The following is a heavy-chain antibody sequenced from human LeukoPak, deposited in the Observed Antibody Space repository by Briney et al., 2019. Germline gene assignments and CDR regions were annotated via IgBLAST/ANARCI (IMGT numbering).Heavy chain of an antibody. CDR3: AKDINVVGATFYYGMDV. J-gene: IGHJ6*02. D-gene: IGHD1-26*01. CDR1: GFTFDDYA. CDR2: ISWNSGSI. V-gene: IGHV3-9*01. Sequence: GRSLRLPCAASGFTFDDYAMHWVRQAPGKGLEWVSGISWNSGSIGYADSVKGRFTISRDNAKNSLYLQMNSLRAEDTALYYSAKDINVVGATFYYGMDVWGQGTTVTVPS.